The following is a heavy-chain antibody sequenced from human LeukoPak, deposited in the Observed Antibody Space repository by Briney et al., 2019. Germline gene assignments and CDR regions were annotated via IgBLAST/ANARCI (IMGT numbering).Heavy chain of an antibody. CDR2: IYSGGST. Sequence: GGSLRLSCAASGFTFSGYAMNWVRQAPGKGLEWVSLIYSGGSTYYADSVKGRFTISRDNYKNTLYLQMNNLRAEDTAVLYCWWVPKYWGRGTLVSVFS. CDR3: WWVPKY. D-gene: IGHD2-15*01. J-gene: IGHJ4*02. V-gene: IGHV3-23*03. CDR1: GFTFSGYA.